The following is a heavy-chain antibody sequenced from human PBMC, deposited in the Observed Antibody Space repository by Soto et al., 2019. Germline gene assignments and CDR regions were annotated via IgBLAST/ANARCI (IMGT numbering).Heavy chain of an antibody. D-gene: IGHD3-22*01. CDR1: GFTFSSYA. CDR2: ISGSGGST. J-gene: IGHJ3*02. V-gene: IGHV3-23*01. CDR3: AKGSSTQITMIVVSHAFDI. Sequence: GGSLRLSCAASGFTFSSYAMNWVRQAPGKGLEWVSTISGSGGSTYYADSVKGRFTISRENSKNTLSLQMNSLRAEDTAVYYCAKGSSTQITMIVVSHAFDIWGQGTMVTVSS.